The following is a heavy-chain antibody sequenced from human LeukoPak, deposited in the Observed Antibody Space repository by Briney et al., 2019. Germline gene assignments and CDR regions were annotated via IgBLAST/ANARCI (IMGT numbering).Heavy chain of an antibody. CDR1: GFTFSNAW. Sequence: PGGSLRPSCAASGFTFSNAWMSWVRQAPGKGLEWVGRIKSKTDGGTTDYASPVKDRFTISRDDSKYTLYLQMNSLKTEDTAVYYCSRRYCSGGTCSVDYWGQGTLVTVSS. J-gene: IGHJ4*02. CDR3: SRRYCSGGTCSVDY. CDR2: IKSKTDGGTT. D-gene: IGHD2-15*01. V-gene: IGHV3-15*01.